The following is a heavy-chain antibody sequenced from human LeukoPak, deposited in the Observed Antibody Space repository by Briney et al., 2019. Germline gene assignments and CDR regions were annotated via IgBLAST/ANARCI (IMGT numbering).Heavy chain of an antibody. J-gene: IGHJ4*02. CDR2: ISSSSSTI. CDR3: AGGMTTGTVDS. D-gene: IGHD4-11*01. Sequence: PGGSLRLSCAASGFTFSSYSMNWVRQAPGKGLEWVSYISSSSSTIYYADSVKGRFTISRDSAKNSLYLQMNSLRAEDTAVYYCAGGMTTGTVDSWGQGTLVTVSS. CDR1: GFTFSSYS. V-gene: IGHV3-48*04.